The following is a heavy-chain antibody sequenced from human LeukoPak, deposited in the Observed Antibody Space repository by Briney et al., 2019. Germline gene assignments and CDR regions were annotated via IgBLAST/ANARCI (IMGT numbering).Heavy chain of an antibody. J-gene: IGHJ4*02. V-gene: IGHV4-59*01. Sequence: SETLSLTCTVSGGSISSYYWSWIRQPPGKGLEWIGYIYYSGSTNYNPSLKSRVTISVDTSKNQFSLKLSSVTAADTAVYYCARASYYYDSSGTKFVFDYWGQGTLVTVSS. CDR3: ARASYYYDSSGTKFVFDY. CDR1: GGSISSYY. D-gene: IGHD3-22*01. CDR2: IYYSGST.